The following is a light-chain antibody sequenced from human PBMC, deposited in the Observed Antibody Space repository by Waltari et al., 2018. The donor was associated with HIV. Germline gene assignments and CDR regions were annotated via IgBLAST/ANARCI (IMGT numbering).Light chain of an antibody. CDR1: SSDVGDYDY. Sequence: QSALTQLPSASGSLGQSVTISCTGTSSDVGDYDYVSWYQQHQGKAPTLLIYGVNRRPSGLPDRFSCSKSGNTSSLTVCGLQPEDEAEYQCTSDVDTDNVRFGGGTKLTVL. V-gene: IGLV2-8*01. CDR3: TSDVDTDNVR. J-gene: IGLJ2*01. CDR2: GVN.